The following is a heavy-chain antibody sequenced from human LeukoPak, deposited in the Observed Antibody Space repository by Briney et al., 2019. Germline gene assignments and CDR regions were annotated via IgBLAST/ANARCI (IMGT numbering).Heavy chain of an antibody. CDR2: IIPIFGTA. D-gene: IGHD3-22*01. J-gene: IGHJ4*02. CDR1: GGTFSSYA. CDR3: ARERAYYDSSGYYYEIGSDY. Sequence: GSSVKVSCKASGGTFSSYAISWVRQAPGQGLEWMGGIIPIFGTANYAQKFQGRVTITADKSTSTAYMELSSLRSEDTAVYYCARERAYYDSSGYYYEIGSDYWGQGTLVTVSS. V-gene: IGHV1-69*06.